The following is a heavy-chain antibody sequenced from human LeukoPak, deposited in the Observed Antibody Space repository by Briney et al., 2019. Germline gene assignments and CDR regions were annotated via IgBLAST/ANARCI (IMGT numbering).Heavy chain of an antibody. J-gene: IGHJ5*02. CDR3: ARAWDYGDYNNWFYP. Sequence: SETLSLTCTVSGGSISSYYWSWIRQPPGKGLEWIGYIYYSGSTNYNPSLKSRVTISVDTSKNQFSLKLSSVTAADTAVYYCARAWDYGDYNNWFYPWGQGTLVTVSS. CDR2: IYYSGST. D-gene: IGHD4-17*01. V-gene: IGHV4-59*01. CDR1: GGSISSYY.